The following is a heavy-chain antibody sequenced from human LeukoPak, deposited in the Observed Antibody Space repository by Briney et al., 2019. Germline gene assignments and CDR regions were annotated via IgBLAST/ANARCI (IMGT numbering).Heavy chain of an antibody. CDR2: IITILGIA. Sequence: SGYVSFNAAGGTLSIYAISWVRQPPRQGLEWMGRIITILGIAHYAQKFQGRVTITADKSTSTAYMQLGSLRSEDTGVYYCARDHAAAGISNWFDHWGQGTLVTVSS. CDR3: ARDHAAAGISNWFDH. J-gene: IGHJ5*02. V-gene: IGHV1-69*04. CDR1: GGTLSIYA. D-gene: IGHD6-13*01.